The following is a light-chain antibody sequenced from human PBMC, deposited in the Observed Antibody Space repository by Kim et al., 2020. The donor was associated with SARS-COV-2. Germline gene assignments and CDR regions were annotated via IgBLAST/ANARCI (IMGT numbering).Light chain of an antibody. CDR1: QSIDNW. V-gene: IGKV1-5*03. J-gene: IGKJ2*03. CDR2: KAS. Sequence: DIQMTQSPSTLSASVGDRVTITCRASQSIDNWLAWYQQKPGKAPKLLIYKASSLESGVPSRFSGSRSGTEFTLTISSLQSDDFATYYCQHCYTSSPNSFGQGTKLEI. CDR3: QHCYTSSPNS.